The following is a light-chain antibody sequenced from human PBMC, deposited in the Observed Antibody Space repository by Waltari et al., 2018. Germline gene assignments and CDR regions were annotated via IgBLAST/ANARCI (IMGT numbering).Light chain of an antibody. CDR1: QSISSTY. J-gene: IGKJ4*01. CDR2: GAF. V-gene: IGKV3-20*01. Sequence: VLTQSPGALSLSPGERATLSCRASQSISSTYLAWYQQKPGQAPRLLISGAFNRATGIPDRFSGSGSGTDFTLTISRLEPEDFAVYYCQQYGSSVLTFGGGTKVEIK. CDR3: QQYGSSVLT.